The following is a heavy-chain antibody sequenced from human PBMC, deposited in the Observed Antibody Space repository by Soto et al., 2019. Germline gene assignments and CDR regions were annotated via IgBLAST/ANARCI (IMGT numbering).Heavy chain of an antibody. CDR1: GFTFSSYS. D-gene: IGHD6-13*01. Sequence: EVQLVESGGGLVKPRGSLRLSCAASGFTFSSYSMNWVRQAPGKGLEWVSSISSSSSYISYADSVKGRFTISRDNAKNSLYLQMNSLRAEDTAVYYCARWQQLDLNWFDPWGQGTLVTVSS. V-gene: IGHV3-21*01. CDR3: ARWQQLDLNWFDP. J-gene: IGHJ5*02. CDR2: ISSSSSYI.